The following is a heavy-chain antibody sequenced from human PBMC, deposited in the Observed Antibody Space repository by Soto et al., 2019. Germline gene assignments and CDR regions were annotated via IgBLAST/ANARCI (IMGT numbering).Heavy chain of an antibody. J-gene: IGHJ5*02. D-gene: IGHD1-7*01. CDR2: IWYDGSNK. CDR3: ARAPGTVNNWFDP. CDR1: GFTFSSYG. V-gene: IGHV3-33*01. Sequence: QVQLVESGGGVVQPGRSLRLSCAASGFTFSSYGMHWVRQAPGKGLEWVAVIWYDGSNKYYADSVKGRFTISRDNSKNTLYLQMNSLRAEDTAVYYCARAPGTVNNWFDPWGQGTLVTVSS.